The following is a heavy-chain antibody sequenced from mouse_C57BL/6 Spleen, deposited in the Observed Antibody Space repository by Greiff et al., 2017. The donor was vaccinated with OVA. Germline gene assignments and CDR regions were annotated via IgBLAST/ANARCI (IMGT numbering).Heavy chain of an antibody. CDR3: ARLWGDYAMDY. Sequence: QVQLQQPGAELVRPGSSVKLSCKASGYTFTSYWMHWVKQRPIQGLEWIGNIDPSDSETHYNQKFKDKATLTVDKSSSTAYMQLSSLTSEDSAVYYCARLWGDYAMDYWGQGTSVTVSS. J-gene: IGHJ4*01. V-gene: IGHV1-52*01. CDR2: IDPSDSET. D-gene: IGHD1-1*02. CDR1: GYTFTSYW.